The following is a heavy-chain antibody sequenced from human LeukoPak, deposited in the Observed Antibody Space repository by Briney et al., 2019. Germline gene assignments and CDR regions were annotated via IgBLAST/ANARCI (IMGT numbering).Heavy chain of an antibody. J-gene: IGHJ5*02. CDR3: ARRITLGVSGGCCWFDP. V-gene: IGHV4-4*09. CDR1: GGSISGYY. CDR2: IHTSGST. D-gene: IGHD3-16*01. Sequence: SSETLSLTCTVSGGSISGYYWSWIRQPPGKGLEWIGYIHTSGSTNYNPSLKSRVTISVDTSKNQFSLKLSSVTAADTAVYYCARRITLGVSGGCCWFDPWGQGTLVTVSS.